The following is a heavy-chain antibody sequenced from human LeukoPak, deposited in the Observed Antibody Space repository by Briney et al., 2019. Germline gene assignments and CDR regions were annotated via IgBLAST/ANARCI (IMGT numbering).Heavy chain of an antibody. Sequence: SETLSLTCAVSGDSISSSNWWSWVRQPPGKGLEWIGEIYHSGSTNYNPSLKSRVTISVDKSKNQFSLKLSSVTAADTAVYYCTRAPGYSYGSSDCWGQGTLVTVSS. CDR3: TRAPGYSYGSSDC. J-gene: IGHJ4*02. V-gene: IGHV4-4*02. CDR1: GDSISSSNW. CDR2: IYHSGST. D-gene: IGHD5-18*01.